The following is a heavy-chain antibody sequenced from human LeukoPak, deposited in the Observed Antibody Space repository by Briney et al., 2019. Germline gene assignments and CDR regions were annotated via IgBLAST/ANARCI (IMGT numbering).Heavy chain of an antibody. CDR2: INPNSGGT. J-gene: IGHJ4*02. CDR3: ARGRIGGGNRVDY. CDR1: GETVTGVY. D-gene: IGHD4-23*01. Sequence: AASEAYGTASGETVTGVYIGWGRHAPGQGLEWMGRINPNSGGTNYAQKFQGRVTMTRGTSISTAYMELSRLRSDDTAVYYCARGRIGGGNRVDYWGQGTLVTVSS. V-gene: IGHV1-2*06.